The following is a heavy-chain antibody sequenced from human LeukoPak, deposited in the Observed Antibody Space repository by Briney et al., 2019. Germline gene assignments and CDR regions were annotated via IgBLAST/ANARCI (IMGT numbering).Heavy chain of an antibody. CDR3: ARGMVGPTRTLFDY. D-gene: IGHD1-26*01. CDR2: VSYDGSNE. J-gene: IGHJ4*02. Sequence: GGSLRLSCAASGFTFSIYTIHWVRQAPGKGLEWVAVVSYDGSNEYYADSVKGRFTISRDNSKNTLYLQMNSLRAEDTAMYYCARGMVGPTRTLFDYWGQGTLVTVSS. CDR1: GFTFSIYT. V-gene: IGHV3-30-3*01.